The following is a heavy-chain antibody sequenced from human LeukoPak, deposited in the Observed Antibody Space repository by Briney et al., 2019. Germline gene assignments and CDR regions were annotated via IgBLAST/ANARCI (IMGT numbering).Heavy chain of an antibody. CDR1: GYTFTGYY. Sequence: GASVKVSCKASGYTFTGYYMHWVRQAPGQGLEWMGRINPNSGGTNYAQKFLGRVTMTKDTSISTGYMELSRLRSDDTAVYYCARAPLGYNWFDPWGQGTLVTVSS. CDR2: INPNSGGT. D-gene: IGHD3-10*01. V-gene: IGHV1-2*06. CDR3: ARAPLGYNWFDP. J-gene: IGHJ5*02.